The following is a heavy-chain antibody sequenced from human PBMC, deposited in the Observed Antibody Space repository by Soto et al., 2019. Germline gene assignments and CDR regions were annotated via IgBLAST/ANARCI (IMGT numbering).Heavy chain of an antibody. CDR1: GYTFTSYG. D-gene: IGHD1-1*01. J-gene: IGHJ4*02. Sequence: QVHLVQSGEEVKKPGASVKVSCKASGYTFTSYGITWVRQAPGQGLEWMGWISAHNGNTDYAQKLQGRVIVTRDTSTSTAYMELRSLRSDDTAVYYCARGRYGDYWGQGALVPVSS. V-gene: IGHV1-18*01. CDR3: ARGRYGDY. CDR2: ISAHNGNT.